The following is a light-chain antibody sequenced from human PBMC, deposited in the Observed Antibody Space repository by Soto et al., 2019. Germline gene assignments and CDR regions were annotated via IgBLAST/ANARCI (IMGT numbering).Light chain of an antibody. Sequence: QSALTQPRSVSGSPGQSVTISCTGTSSDVGGYNYVSWYQQHPGKAPKLMIYDVNKRPSGVPDRFSGSKSGNTASLTISGLQAEDEADYYCCSYAGSYTFEVFGGGTKVTVL. CDR1: SSDVGGYNY. J-gene: IGLJ2*01. CDR3: CSYAGSYTFEV. V-gene: IGLV2-11*01. CDR2: DVN.